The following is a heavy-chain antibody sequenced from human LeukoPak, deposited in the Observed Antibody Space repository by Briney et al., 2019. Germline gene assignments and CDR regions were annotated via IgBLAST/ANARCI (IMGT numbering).Heavy chain of an antibody. CDR1: GFTFSSYG. Sequence: GGSLRLSCAASGFTFSSYGMHWVRQAPGKGLEWVAFIRYDGSNKYYAASAKGRFTLSSDNSKNTLYLQMNILRAEDTGVFYSSKGREWGSGWYEVEYWGQGTLVNGSS. CDR3: SKGREWGSGWYEVEY. D-gene: IGHD6-19*01. V-gene: IGHV3-30*02. CDR2: IRYDGSNK. J-gene: IGHJ4*02.